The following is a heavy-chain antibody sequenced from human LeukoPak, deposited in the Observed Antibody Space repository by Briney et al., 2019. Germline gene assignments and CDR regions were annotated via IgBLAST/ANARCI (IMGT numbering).Heavy chain of an antibody. CDR1: GFTFSSYP. J-gene: IGHJ3*01. Sequence: PGGSLRLSCSASGFTFSSYPMHWVRQAPGKGLEWVSAISSNDGTTYYADSVKGRFTISRDNSKNTMYLQMNSLRAEDTAEYYCAKPVEMATISVAFDVWGQGTMVTVSS. D-gene: IGHD5-24*01. CDR2: ISSNDGTT. V-gene: IGHV3-23*01. CDR3: AKPVEMATISVAFDV.